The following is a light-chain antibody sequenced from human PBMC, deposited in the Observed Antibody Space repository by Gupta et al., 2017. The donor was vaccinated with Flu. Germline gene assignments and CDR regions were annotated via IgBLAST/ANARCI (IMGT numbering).Light chain of an antibody. V-gene: IGKV3-11*01. J-gene: IGKJ1*01. CDR2: DAS. Sequence: EIVLTQSPATLSLSPGERATLSCRASQSVGSYLAWYQQKPGQAPRLLIYDASNRATAIPARFSGSGSGTDFTLTISSLEPEDFAVYYCQQRSNWWTFGQGTKVEIK. CDR3: QQRSNWWT. CDR1: QSVGSY.